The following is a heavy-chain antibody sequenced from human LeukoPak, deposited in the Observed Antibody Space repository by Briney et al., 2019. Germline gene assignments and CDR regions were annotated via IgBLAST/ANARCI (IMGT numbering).Heavy chain of an antibody. CDR2: IRNKVTAYST. D-gene: IGHD2-8*01. Sequence: GGSLRLSCAASGFTFSDHYMDWVRQAPGKGLEWVARIRNKVTAYSTDYAASVRGRFTISRDDSKNSLYLQVISLRTEDTAVYFCSRAQSNGDYFDYWGQGALVTVSS. V-gene: IGHV3-72*01. CDR3: SRAQSNGDYFDY. CDR1: GFTFSDHY. J-gene: IGHJ4*02.